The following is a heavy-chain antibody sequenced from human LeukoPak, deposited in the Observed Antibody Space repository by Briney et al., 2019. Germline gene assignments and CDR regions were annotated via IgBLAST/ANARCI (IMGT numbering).Heavy chain of an antibody. D-gene: IGHD3-22*01. J-gene: IGHJ3*02. Sequence: GGSLRLSCAASGFTFSSYAMHWVRQAPGKGLEWVAVISYDGSNKYYADSVKGRFTISRDNSKNTLYLQMNSLRAEDTAVYYCAKDQSYYYDTREAFDIWGQGTMVTVSS. CDR1: GFTFSSYA. V-gene: IGHV3-30-3*01. CDR2: ISYDGSNK. CDR3: AKDQSYYYDTREAFDI.